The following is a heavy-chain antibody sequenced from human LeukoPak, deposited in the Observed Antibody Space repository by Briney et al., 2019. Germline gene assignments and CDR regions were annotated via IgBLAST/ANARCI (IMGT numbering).Heavy chain of an antibody. CDR2: IYSGGST. J-gene: IGHJ4*02. D-gene: IGHD6-19*01. CDR3: ARVRWLVSYYFDY. V-gene: IGHV3-66*01. Sequence: GGSLRLSCAASGFTVSSNYMSWVRQAPGKGLEWVSVIYSGGSTYYADSVKGRFTISRDNSKNTLYLQMNSLRAEDTAVYYCARVRWLVSYYFDYWGQGTLVTVSS. CDR1: GFTVSSNY.